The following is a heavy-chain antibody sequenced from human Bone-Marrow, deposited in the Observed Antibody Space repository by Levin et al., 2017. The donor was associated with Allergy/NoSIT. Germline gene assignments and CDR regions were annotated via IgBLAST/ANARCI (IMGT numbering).Heavy chain of an antibody. Sequence: PGESLKISCVASAFTFTNYWMNWVRQAPGKGLEWVANIKQDGSEKYYVDSVKGRFTISRDNAKNSLYLQMNSLRVEDTAVYYCASTPIFGVARDAFDIWGQGTMVTVSS. J-gene: IGHJ3*02. V-gene: IGHV3-7*01. D-gene: IGHD3-3*01. CDR1: AFTFTNYW. CDR3: ASTPIFGVARDAFDI. CDR2: IKQDGSEK.